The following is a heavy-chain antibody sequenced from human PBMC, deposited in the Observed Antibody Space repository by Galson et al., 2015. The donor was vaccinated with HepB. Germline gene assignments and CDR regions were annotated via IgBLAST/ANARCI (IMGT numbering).Heavy chain of an antibody. J-gene: IGHJ4*02. D-gene: IGHD6-19*01. Sequence: SLRLSCAASGFTFSDYYMTWIRQAPGKGLEWVSYISSSSSYTNYADSVKGRFTISRDNAKNSLYLQMNSLRPEDTAVYYCARIYSSGWSPFDYWGQGTLVTVSS. CDR2: ISSSSSYT. V-gene: IGHV3-11*06. CDR3: ARIYSSGWSPFDY. CDR1: GFTFSDYY.